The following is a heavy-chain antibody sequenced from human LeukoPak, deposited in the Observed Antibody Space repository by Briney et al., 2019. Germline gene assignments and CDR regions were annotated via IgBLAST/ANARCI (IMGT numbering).Heavy chain of an antibody. CDR2: ISGSGGST. CDR3: AKDGEYSSGWPRDY. CDR1: GFTFSSYS. Sequence: PGGSLRLSCAASGFTFSSYSMNWVRQAPGKGLEWVSAISGSGGSTYYADSVKGRFTISRDNSKNTLYLQMNSLRAEDTAVYYCAKDGEYSSGWPRDYWGQGTLVTVSS. J-gene: IGHJ4*02. V-gene: IGHV3-23*01. D-gene: IGHD6-19*01.